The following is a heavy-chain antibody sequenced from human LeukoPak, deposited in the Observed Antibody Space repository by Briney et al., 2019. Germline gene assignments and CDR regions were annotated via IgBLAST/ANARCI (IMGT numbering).Heavy chain of an antibody. CDR2: ISAYNGNT. CDR1: GYTFTSYG. CDR3: ARERGAGTNDY. Sequence: ASVKVSCKASGYTFTSYGISWVRQAPGQGLEWMGWISAYNGNTNYAQKFQGRVTITADKSTSTAYMELSSLRSEDTAVYYCARERGAGTNDYWGQGTLVTVSS. D-gene: IGHD1-26*01. J-gene: IGHJ4*02. V-gene: IGHV1-18*01.